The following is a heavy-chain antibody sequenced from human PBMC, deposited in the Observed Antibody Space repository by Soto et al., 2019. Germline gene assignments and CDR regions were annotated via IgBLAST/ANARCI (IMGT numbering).Heavy chain of an antibody. CDR1: GFTFSSYA. V-gene: IGHV3-23*01. CDR3: AKEGALGLYYFDY. Sequence: GGSLRLSCAASGFTFSSYAMSWVRQAPGKGLEWVSTISGSGGSTYYADSVKGRFTISRDNAKNSLYLQMNSLRPEDTAVYYCAKEGALGLYYFDYWGQGTLVTVSS. J-gene: IGHJ4*02. D-gene: IGHD3-10*01. CDR2: ISGSGGST.